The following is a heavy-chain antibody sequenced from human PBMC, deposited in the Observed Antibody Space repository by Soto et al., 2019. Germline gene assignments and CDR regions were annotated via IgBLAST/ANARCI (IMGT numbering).Heavy chain of an antibody. CDR2: IYPGDSDT. CDR3: ARVRERCSGGSCYYDAFDI. D-gene: IGHD2-15*01. CDR1: GYSFTSYW. V-gene: IGHV5-51*03. Sequence: EVQLVQSGAEVKKPGESLKSSCKGSGYSFTSYWIGWVRQMPGKGLEWMGIIYPGDSDTRYSPSFQGQVTISADKSISTAYLQWSSLKASDTAIYYCARVRERCSGGSCYYDAFDIWGQGTMVTVSS. J-gene: IGHJ3*02.